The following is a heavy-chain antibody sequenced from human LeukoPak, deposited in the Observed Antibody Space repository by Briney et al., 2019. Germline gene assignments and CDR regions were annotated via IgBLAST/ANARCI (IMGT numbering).Heavy chain of an antibody. CDR2: INAGNGNT. J-gene: IGHJ4*02. CDR1: GYTFTSYA. CDR3: ARDRWYCSSTSCYSSSPFDY. Sequence: GASVKVSCKASGYTFTSYAMHWVRQAPGQRLEGMGWINAGNGNTKYSQKFQGRVTITRDTSASTAYMELSSLRSEDTAVYYCARDRWYCSSTSCYSSSPFDYWGQGTLVTVSS. V-gene: IGHV1-3*01. D-gene: IGHD2-2*01.